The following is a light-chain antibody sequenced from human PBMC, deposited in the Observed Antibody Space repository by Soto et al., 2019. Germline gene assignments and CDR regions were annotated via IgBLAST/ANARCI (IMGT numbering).Light chain of an antibody. V-gene: IGKV3-15*01. CDR3: QQYNNWPPIT. J-gene: IGKJ5*01. Sequence: EIVLTQSPGTLSLSAGERATLSCRAVQSVASNYLGWYQQKPGQAPRLLIYGASTRATGIPARFSGSGSGTEFTLTISSLQSEDFAVYYCQQYNNWPPITFGQGTRLEIK. CDR2: GAS. CDR1: QSVASN.